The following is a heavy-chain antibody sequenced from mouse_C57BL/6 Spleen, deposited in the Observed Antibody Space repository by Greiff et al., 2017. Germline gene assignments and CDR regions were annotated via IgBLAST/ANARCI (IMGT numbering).Heavy chain of an antibody. CDR2: IHPNSGST. J-gene: IGHJ3*01. CDR3: ARGGYGGSYGFAY. D-gene: IGHD1-1*01. Sequence: QVQLQQPGAELVKPGASVKLSCKASGYTFTSYWMHWVKQRPGQGLEWIGMIHPNSGSTNYNEKFKSKATLTVDKSSSTAYMQLSSLTSEDSSVYYCARGGYGGSYGFAYWGQGTLVTVSA. V-gene: IGHV1-64*01. CDR1: GYTFTSYW.